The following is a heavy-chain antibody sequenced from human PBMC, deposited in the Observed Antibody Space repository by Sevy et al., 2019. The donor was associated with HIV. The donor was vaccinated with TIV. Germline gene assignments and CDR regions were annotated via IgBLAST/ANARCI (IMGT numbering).Heavy chain of an antibody. CDR2: IKVDGSEK. CDR3: ARYASVGF. J-gene: IGHJ4*02. V-gene: IGHV3-7*01. D-gene: IGHD2-2*01. CDR1: EFTFSDSW. Sequence: GGSLRLSCVASEFTFSDSWMTWVRQAPGKGLEWVANIKVDGSEKHYVYSVKGRFTISRDNAQNSLYLQMNSLRAEDTAVYYCARYASVGFWGQGTLVTVSS.